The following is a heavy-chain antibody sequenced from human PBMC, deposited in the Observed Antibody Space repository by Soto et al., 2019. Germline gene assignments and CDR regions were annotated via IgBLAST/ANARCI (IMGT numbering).Heavy chain of an antibody. CDR1: GFTFSSYW. CDR3: ARDMGTVTTYNDFDY. J-gene: IGHJ4*02. D-gene: IGHD4-4*01. Sequence: PGGSLRLSCAASGFTFSSYWMSWVRQAPGKGLEWVANIKQDGSEKYYVDSVKGRFTISRDNAKNSLYLQMNSLRAEDTAVYYCARDMGTVTTYNDFDYWGQGTLVTVSS. V-gene: IGHV3-7*03. CDR2: IKQDGSEK.